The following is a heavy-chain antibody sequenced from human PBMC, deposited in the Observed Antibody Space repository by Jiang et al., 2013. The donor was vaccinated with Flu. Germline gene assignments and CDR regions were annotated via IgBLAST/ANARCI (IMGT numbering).Heavy chain of an antibody. CDR2: ISGSGGST. Sequence: ISGSGGSTYYADSVKGRFTISRDNSKNTLYLQMNSLRAEDTAVYYCASPYCSSTSCYGRYYFDYWGQGTLVTVSS. CDR3: ASPYCSSTSCYGRYYFDY. D-gene: IGHD2-2*01. J-gene: IGHJ4*02. V-gene: IGHV3-23*01.